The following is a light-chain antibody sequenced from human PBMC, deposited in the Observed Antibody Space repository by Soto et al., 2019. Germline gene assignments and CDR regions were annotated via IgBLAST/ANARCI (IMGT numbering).Light chain of an antibody. V-gene: IGLV2-14*01. CDR2: EVS. CDR1: SSDVGGYNY. CDR3: SSYTSSSTLVYV. J-gene: IGLJ1*01. Sequence: QSVLTQPASVSGSPGQSITISCTGTSSDVGGYNYVSWYRQHPGKAPKLMIYEVSNRPSGVSNRFSGSKSGNTASLTISGLQAEDEADYYCSSYTSSSTLVYVFGTGTKVTVL.